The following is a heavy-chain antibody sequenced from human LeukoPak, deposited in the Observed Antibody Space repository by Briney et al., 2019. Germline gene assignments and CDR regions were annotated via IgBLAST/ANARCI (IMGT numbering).Heavy chain of an antibody. J-gene: IGHJ4*02. CDR2: TYYRSKWYN. V-gene: IGHV6-1*01. Sequence: SQTLSLTCAISGDSVSSNSAGWNWIRQSPSRGLEWLGRTYYRSKWYNDYALSVKGRITINPDTSKNQFSLQLNSETPEDTAVYYCTRGGGALNYWGQGILVTVSS. CDR1: GDSVSSNSAG. D-gene: IGHD3-16*01. CDR3: TRGGGALNY.